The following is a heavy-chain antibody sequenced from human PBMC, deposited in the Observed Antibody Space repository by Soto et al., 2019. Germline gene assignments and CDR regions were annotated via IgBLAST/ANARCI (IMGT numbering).Heavy chain of an antibody. CDR1: GGSISGYY. Sequence: SETLSLTCSVSGGSISGYYWSWIRQPPGKGLEWIGYIYSSGSTNHNPSLKSRVTISLDASKGQFTLNLRSVTAADTAVYYCARDRNYYYIWEKSQGAFDIWGQGTMVTL. CDR2: IYSSGST. V-gene: IGHV4-59*12. J-gene: IGHJ3*02. D-gene: IGHD3-16*01. CDR3: ARDRNYYYIWEKSQGAFDI.